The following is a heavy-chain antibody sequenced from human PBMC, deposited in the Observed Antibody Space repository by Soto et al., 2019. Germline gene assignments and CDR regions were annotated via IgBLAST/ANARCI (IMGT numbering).Heavy chain of an antibody. CDR3: ATQGY. CDR1: GLTFDDYA. V-gene: IGHV3-9*01. CDR2: ISGNGGRI. J-gene: IGHJ4*02. Sequence: EVQLVESGGGLVQPGRSLRLSCAASGLTFDDYAMHWVRQAPGKGLEWVSGISGNGGRIGYADSVKGRFTISRVNTKNYLYLQRHSVRVEDTAFYYCATQGYWGQGTLVTVSS.